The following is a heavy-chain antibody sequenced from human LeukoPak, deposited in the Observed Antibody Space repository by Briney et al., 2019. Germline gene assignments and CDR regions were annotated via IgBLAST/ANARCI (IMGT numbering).Heavy chain of an antibody. CDR2: ISYDGSNK. D-gene: IGHD3-3*01. Sequence: GGFLRLSCAASGFTFSSYGMHWVRQAPGKGLEWVAVISYDGSNKYYADSVKGRFTISRDNSKNTLYLQMNSLRAEDTAVYYCAKDGIAYYDFWSGPYYYGMDVWGQGTTVTVSS. J-gene: IGHJ6*02. V-gene: IGHV3-30*18. CDR1: GFTFSSYG. CDR3: AKDGIAYYDFWSGPYYYGMDV.